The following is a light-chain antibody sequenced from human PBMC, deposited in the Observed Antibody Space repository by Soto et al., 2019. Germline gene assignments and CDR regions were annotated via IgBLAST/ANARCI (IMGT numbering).Light chain of an antibody. V-gene: IGKV1-5*01. CDR1: QTITRW. Sequence: GDIVTITCLASQTITRWMACYQQKPGTAPNLLIYAASTLASGPPSRFSGSPSATEFTLIISRLQPDDFATYYRQQSGSHRTFGQGTKVDIK. CDR2: AAS. CDR3: QQSGSHRT. J-gene: IGKJ1*01.